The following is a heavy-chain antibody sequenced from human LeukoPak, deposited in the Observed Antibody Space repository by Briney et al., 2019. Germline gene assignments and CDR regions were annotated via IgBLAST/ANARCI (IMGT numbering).Heavy chain of an antibody. D-gene: IGHD2/OR15-2a*01. V-gene: IGHV3-7*03. Sequence: GGSLRLSCAASGFMFSSNWMSWVRLAPGKGLEWVANIKEDGTETYYMDSVKGRFTISRDNAKNSLYSQMNSLRVEDTAVYYCVRGGTYCDSTCKGADYWGQGTLVAVSS. CDR2: IKEDGTET. CDR1: GFMFSSNW. J-gene: IGHJ4*02. CDR3: VRGGTYCDSTCKGADY.